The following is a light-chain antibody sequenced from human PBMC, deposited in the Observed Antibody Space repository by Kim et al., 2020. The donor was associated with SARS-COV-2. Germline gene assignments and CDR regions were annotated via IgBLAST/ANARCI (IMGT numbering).Light chain of an antibody. CDR1: RLRRYY. Sequence: WGQTVRITCQGDRLRRYYASWYQQKPGQAPVLVIYGKNNRPSGIPDRFSGSSSGNTASLTITGAQAEDEADYYCNSRDSSGNHAVFGGGTQLTVL. V-gene: IGLV3-19*01. J-gene: IGLJ3*02. CDR2: GKN. CDR3: NSRDSSGNHAV.